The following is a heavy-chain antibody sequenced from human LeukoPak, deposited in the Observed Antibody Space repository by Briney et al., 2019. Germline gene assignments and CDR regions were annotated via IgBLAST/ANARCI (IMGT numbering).Heavy chain of an antibody. Sequence: KASETLSLTCTVSGASISSYYWSWIRQPPGKGLEWIGYIYYSGSTNYNPALKSRVTISEDTSKNQISLKLSSVPAADTAVYYCARVWGYYDSSGYDYWGQGTLVTVSS. D-gene: IGHD3-22*01. J-gene: IGHJ4*02. V-gene: IGHV4-59*01. CDR1: GASISSYY. CDR3: ARVWGYYDSSGYDY. CDR2: IYYSGST.